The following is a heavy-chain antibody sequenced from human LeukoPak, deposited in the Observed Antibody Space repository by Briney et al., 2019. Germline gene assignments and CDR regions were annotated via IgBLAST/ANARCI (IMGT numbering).Heavy chain of an antibody. CDR2: IYYSGST. J-gene: IGHJ4*02. D-gene: IGHD5-18*01. CDR3: ARDRGRGYSYGYYFDY. V-gene: IGHV4-39*02. CDR1: GGSISSSSYY. Sequence: SETLSLTCTVSGGSISSSSYYWGWIRQPPGKGLEWIGSIYYSGSTYYNPSLKSRVTISVDTSKNQFSLKLSSVTAADTAVYYCARDRGRGYSYGYYFDYWGQGTLVTVSS.